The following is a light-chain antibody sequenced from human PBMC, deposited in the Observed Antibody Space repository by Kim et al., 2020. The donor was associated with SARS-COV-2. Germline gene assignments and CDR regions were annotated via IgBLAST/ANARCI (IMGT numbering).Light chain of an antibody. CDR2: QDI. J-gene: IGLJ3*02. Sequence: SYELTQPPSVSVSPGQTASITCSGHKLGDKHAYWYQQKPGQSPVLVIYQDIKRPSGIPERFSGSNSGNTVTLTISGTQSMDEADYYCQAWDSSTAVFGGGTQGSVL. V-gene: IGLV3-1*01. CDR1: KLGDKH. CDR3: QAWDSSTAV.